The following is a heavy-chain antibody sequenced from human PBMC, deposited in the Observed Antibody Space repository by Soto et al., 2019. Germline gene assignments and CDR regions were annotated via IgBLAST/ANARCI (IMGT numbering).Heavy chain of an antibody. J-gene: IGHJ4*02. CDR2: IYYSGST. Sequence: SKTLSLTCTVSGGSVSSGSYYWSWIRQPPGKGLEWIGYIYYSGSTNYNPSLKSRVTISVDTSKNQFSLKLSSVTAADTAVYYCARGIQLWLRRNSGYYFDYWGQGTLVTVSS. D-gene: IGHD5-18*01. CDR3: ARGIQLWLRRNSGYYFDY. V-gene: IGHV4-61*01. CDR1: GGSVSSGSYY.